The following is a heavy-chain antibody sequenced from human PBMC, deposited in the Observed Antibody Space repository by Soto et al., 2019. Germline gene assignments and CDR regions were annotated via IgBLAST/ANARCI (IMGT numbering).Heavy chain of an antibody. Sequence: QVQLVQSGAEVKKPGASVKVSCKASGYTFTSYGISWVRQAPGQGLEWMGWISAYYGNTNYAQSLQGRGTRTTDTSTDTAFMAVRSLRSDDKAVYYCARDRVEMATIRMFDYRGQGTLVTVSS. CDR2: ISAYYGNT. CDR1: GYTFTSYG. V-gene: IGHV1-18*04. CDR3: ARDRVEMATIRMFDY. J-gene: IGHJ4*02. D-gene: IGHD5-12*01.